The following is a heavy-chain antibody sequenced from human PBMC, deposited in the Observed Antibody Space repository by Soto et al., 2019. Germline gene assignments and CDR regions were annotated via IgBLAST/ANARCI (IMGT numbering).Heavy chain of an antibody. D-gene: IGHD3-16*01. Sequence: QVRLVQSGAEVKKPGSSVKLSCKVSGGNSNSYSIAWVRQAPGQGLQWLGTIVPLSGTPNHAQQFQARVTITAETTTNTAYLEQSSLRSEDTAIYYCARDWRQMSRGGFFDYWGQGSLVTISS. CDR3: ARDWRQMSRGGFFDY. CDR2: IVPLSGTP. J-gene: IGHJ4*02. CDR1: GGNSNSYS. V-gene: IGHV1-69*06.